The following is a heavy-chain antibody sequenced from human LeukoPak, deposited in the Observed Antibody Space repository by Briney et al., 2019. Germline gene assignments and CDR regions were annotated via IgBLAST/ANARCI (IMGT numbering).Heavy chain of an antibody. J-gene: IGHJ4*02. CDR1: GFTFSSYA. CDR2: IWYDGSKE. V-gene: IGHV3-33*08. D-gene: IGHD3/OR15-3a*01. CDR3: ARSWTQYYFDY. Sequence: PGGSLRLSCAASGFTFSSYAMHWVRQAPGKGLEWVAVIWYDGSKEYYADSVKGRFTISRDNSKNTLYLHMNSLRAEDTAVYYCARSWTQYYFDYWGQGTLVTVSS.